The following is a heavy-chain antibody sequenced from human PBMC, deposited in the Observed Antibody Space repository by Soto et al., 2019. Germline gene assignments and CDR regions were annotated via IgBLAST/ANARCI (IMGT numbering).Heavy chain of an antibody. CDR2: ISGSGGST. D-gene: IGHD2-2*01. CDR1: GFTFSSYA. J-gene: IGHJ6*03. Sequence: GGSLRLSCAASGFTFSSYAMSWVRQAPGKGLEWVSAISGSGGSTYYADSVKGRFTISRDNSKNTLYLQMNSLRAEDTAVYYCAKDGRYCSSTSCYRYYYMDVWGKGTTVTVSS. V-gene: IGHV3-23*01. CDR3: AKDGRYCSSTSCYRYYYMDV.